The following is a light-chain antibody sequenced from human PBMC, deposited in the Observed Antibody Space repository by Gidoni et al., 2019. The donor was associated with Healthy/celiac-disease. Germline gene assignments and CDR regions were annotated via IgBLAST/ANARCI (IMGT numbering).Light chain of an antibody. V-gene: IGKV3-15*01. J-gene: IGKJ1*01. CDR1: LSVSSN. CDR2: GAS. Sequence: EIVMTQSPATLSVSPGERATLSCRASLSVSSNLAWYQQKPGQAPRLLIYGASTRATGIPARFSGSGSGTEFTLTISSLQSEDFAVNYWQQYNNWTRRTFGQGTKVEIK. CDR3: QQYNNWTRRT.